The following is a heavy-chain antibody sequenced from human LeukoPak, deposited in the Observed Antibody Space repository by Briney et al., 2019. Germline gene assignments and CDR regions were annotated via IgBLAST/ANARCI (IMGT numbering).Heavy chain of an antibody. CDR2: ISGSGGST. Sequence: PGGSLRLSCAASGFTFSSYAMSWVRQAPVKGLEWVSAISGSGGSTYYADSVKGRFTISRDNSKNTLYLQMNSLRAEDTAVYYCAAIYSNYYDYWGQGTLVTVSS. V-gene: IGHV3-23*01. CDR1: GFTFSSYA. D-gene: IGHD4-4*01. J-gene: IGHJ4*02. CDR3: AAIYSNYYDY.